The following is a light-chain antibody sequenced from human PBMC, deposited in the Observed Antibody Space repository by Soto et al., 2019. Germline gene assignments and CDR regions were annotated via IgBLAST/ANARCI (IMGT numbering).Light chain of an antibody. CDR2: AAS. CDR1: EDISTW. CDR3: QQYNNWPIT. J-gene: IGKJ5*01. Sequence: DIQMTQSPSSVSASVGDRVSITCRSSEDISTWLAWYQQTPGKAPQLLIYAASSLQSGVPSRFSGSGSGTEFTFTISSLQSEDFAVYYCQQYNNWPITFGQGTRLEIK. V-gene: IGKV1-12*01.